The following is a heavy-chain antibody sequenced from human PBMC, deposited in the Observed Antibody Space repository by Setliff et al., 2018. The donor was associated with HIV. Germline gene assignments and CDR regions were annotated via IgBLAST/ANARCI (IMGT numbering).Heavy chain of an antibody. V-gene: IGHV3-21*01. CDR1: GFTFRSYE. D-gene: IGHD1-26*01. CDR2: ISSSSSCI. CDR3: ARDTAELLWLYYYYGMDV. Sequence: PGGSLRLSCAASGFTFRSYEMNWVRQAPGKGLEWVSSISSSSSCIYYADSVKGRFTISRDNAKNSLYLQMNSLRAEDTAVYYCARDTAELLWLYYYYGMDVWGQGTTVTVSS. J-gene: IGHJ6*02.